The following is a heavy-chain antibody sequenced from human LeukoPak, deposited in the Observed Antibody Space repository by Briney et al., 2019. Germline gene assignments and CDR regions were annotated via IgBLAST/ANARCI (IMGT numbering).Heavy chain of an antibody. CDR2: INHSGST. V-gene: IGHV4-34*01. CDR1: GGSISSYY. J-gene: IGHJ4*02. CDR3: ARRGLVWYSSSSLDY. D-gene: IGHD6-6*01. Sequence: SETLSLTCTVSGGSISSYYWSWIRQPPGKGLEWIGEINHSGSTNYNPSLKSRVTISVDTSKNQFSLKLSSVAAADTAVYYCARRGLVWYSSSSLDYWGQGTLVTVSS.